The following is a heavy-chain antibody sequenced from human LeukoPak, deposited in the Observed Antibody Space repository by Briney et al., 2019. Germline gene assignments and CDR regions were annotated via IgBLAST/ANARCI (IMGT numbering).Heavy chain of an antibody. CDR1: GFTLSDYY. J-gene: IGHJ6*02. Sequence: GGSLRLSCAASGFTLSDYYMRWIRQAPGKGLEWVSYISSSGSTIYYANSVKGRFTISRDNAKNSLYLQMNSLRAEDTAVYYCARSLMNSFRSYYYYYYGMDVWGQGTTVTVSS. CDR3: ARSLMNSFRSYYYYYYGMDV. V-gene: IGHV3-11*01. D-gene: IGHD1-7*01. CDR2: ISSSGSTI.